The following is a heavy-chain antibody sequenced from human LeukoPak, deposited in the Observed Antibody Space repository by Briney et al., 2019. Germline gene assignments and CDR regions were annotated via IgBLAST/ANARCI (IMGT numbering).Heavy chain of an antibody. J-gene: IGHJ3*02. V-gene: IGHV4-4*07. Sequence: SETLSLTCAVSIGSITNYYWSWLRQPAGKGLEWIGRVYTSGSTNYNPSLKSRVTMSIDTSKKQFPLKLMSVTAADTAVYYCAGIDNGGRGDIFDIWGPGTMVTVSS. CDR1: IGSITNYY. D-gene: IGHD2-15*01. CDR3: AGIDNGGRGDIFDI. CDR2: VYTSGST.